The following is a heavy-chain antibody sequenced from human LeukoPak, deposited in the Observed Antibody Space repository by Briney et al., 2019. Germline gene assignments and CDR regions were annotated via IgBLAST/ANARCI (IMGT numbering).Heavy chain of an antibody. J-gene: IGHJ2*01. CDR3: ARQYSDILTGYHRGELYWYFDL. CDR1: GFTVSSNY. Sequence: GGSLRLSCAASGFTVSSNYMSWVRQAPGKGLEWVSVIYGGGSTYYADSVKGRFTISRDNSKNTLYLQMNSLRVEDTAVYYCARQYSDILTGYHRGELYWYFDLWGRGTLVTVSS. V-gene: IGHV3-53*01. D-gene: IGHD3-9*01. CDR2: IYGGGST.